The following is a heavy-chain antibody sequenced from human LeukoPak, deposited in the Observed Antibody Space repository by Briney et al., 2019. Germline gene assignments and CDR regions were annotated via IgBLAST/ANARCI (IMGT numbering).Heavy chain of an antibody. V-gene: IGHV3-23*01. D-gene: IGHD4-17*01. Sequence: GGSLRLSCAASGFTFSSFAMSWVRQAPGKGLEWVSSVSDSDENTYYADSVKGRFTISRDNSKNTLYLQMSGLRAEDTAIYFCARVYGDYGGSDYWGQGTLVTVSS. CDR2: VSDSDENT. CDR3: ARVYGDYGGSDY. CDR1: GFTFSSFA. J-gene: IGHJ4*02.